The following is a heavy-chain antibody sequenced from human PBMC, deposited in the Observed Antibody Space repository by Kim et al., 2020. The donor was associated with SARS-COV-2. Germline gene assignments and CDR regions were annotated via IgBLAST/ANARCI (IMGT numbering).Heavy chain of an antibody. Sequence: SETLSLTCTVSGVSLSNSYYYWAWVRQSPGKGLEWIGSLYYSGSTYYNPSLQSRLSMSVDRSKDQFSLKLTSVTAADTAIYYCARDNFSGSFFPYYYYY. CDR2: LYYSGST. V-gene: IGHV4-39*07. CDR1: GVSLSNSYYY. D-gene: IGHD3-10*01. J-gene: IGHJ6*01. CDR3: ARDNFSGSFFPYYYYY.